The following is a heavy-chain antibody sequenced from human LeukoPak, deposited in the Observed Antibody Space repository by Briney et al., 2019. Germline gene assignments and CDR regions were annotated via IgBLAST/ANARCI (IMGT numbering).Heavy chain of an antibody. CDR3: TSDTRGHFDY. D-gene: IGHD2-2*01. V-gene: IGHV3-73*01. Sequence: PGGSLRLSCAASGFTFSGSVMHWVRQASGKGLEWVGRIRTKPNNYATSYAASVSGRFSISRDDSKNTAYLQMDSLKTEDTAVYYCTSDTRGHFDYWGQGSLVTVSS. J-gene: IGHJ4*02. CDR2: IRTKPNNYAT. CDR1: GFTFSGSV.